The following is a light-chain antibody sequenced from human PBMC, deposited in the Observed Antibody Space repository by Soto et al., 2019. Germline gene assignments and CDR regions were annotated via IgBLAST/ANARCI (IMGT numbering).Light chain of an antibody. CDR3: XQHNSYPWT. J-gene: IGKJ1*01. CDR2: AAS. V-gene: IGKV1-17*01. Sequence: DIQMTQSPSSLSASVGDRVTITCRASLGIRNDLGWYQQKPGKPPKRLIYAASSLQSGVPPRFSGSGSGTEXXLXXXXLQPEDFAXXXXXQHNSYPWTFGQGTKVEIK. CDR1: LGIRND.